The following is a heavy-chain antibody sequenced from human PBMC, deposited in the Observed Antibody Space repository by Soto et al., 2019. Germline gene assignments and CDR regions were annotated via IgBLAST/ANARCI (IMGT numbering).Heavy chain of an antibody. Sequence: QVQLQESGPGLVKPSQTLSLTCTVSGGSISSGDYYWSWIRQPPGKGLEWIGYIYYSGSTYYNPSLKSRVTISVDTSKNQFSLKLSSVTDADTGGYYCARSLGDCRGGRCYSEGLFDYWGQGTLVTVSS. CDR1: GGSISSGDYY. CDR3: ARSLGDCRGGRCYSEGLFDY. D-gene: IGHD2-15*01. CDR2: IYYSGST. J-gene: IGHJ4*02. V-gene: IGHV4-30-4*01.